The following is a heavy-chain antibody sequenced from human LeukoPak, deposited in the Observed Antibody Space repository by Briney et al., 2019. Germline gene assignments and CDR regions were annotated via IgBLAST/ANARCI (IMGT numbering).Heavy chain of an antibody. CDR1: GFTFGDYA. J-gene: IGHJ4*02. D-gene: IGHD6-13*01. CDR3: AREPAAAGGFDY. Sequence: GGSLRLSCTASGFTFGDYAMSWVRQAPGKGLEWVGFIRSKAYGGTTEYAASVKGRFTISRDDSKSIAYLQMNSLRAEDTAVYYCAREPAAAGGFDYWGQGTLVTVSS. CDR2: IRSKAYGGTT. V-gene: IGHV3-49*04.